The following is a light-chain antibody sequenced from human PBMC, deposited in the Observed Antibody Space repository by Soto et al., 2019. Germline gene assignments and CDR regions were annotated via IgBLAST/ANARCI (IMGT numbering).Light chain of an antibody. Sequence: QSALTQPRSVAGSPGQSVTISCTRTDSDIGRYDYVSWYQQHPGKAPKLLIYDVSQRPSGVPDRFSGSKSGNTASLTISGLQTDDEADYYCCSYAGTFYVFGTGTKVTV. CDR3: CSYAGTFYV. V-gene: IGLV2-11*01. J-gene: IGLJ1*01. CDR2: DVS. CDR1: DSDIGRYDY.